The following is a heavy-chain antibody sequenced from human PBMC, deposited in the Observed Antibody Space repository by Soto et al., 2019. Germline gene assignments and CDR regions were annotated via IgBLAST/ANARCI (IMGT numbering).Heavy chain of an antibody. D-gene: IGHD1-26*01. V-gene: IGHV4-4*02. J-gene: IGHJ4*02. CDR3: ARGERQQYRDY. Sequence: SETLSLTCAVSGDSISSDKWWSWVRQPPGKGLEWIGEIHHSGNSNYNPSLKSRVIISVDKSKNQFSLKLSSVTDADTAVYYCARGERQQYRDYWCQGSLDTGSA. CDR2: IHHSGNS. CDR1: GDSISSDKW.